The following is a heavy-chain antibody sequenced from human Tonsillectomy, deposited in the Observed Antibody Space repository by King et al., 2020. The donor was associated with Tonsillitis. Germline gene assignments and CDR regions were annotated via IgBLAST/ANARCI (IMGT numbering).Heavy chain of an antibody. D-gene: IGHD3-3*01. CDR3: AREAEDFWSGYYIAY. J-gene: IGHJ4*02. V-gene: IGHV1-2*02. CDR1: GYTFIGYY. CDR2: INPNSGGT. Sequence: QLVQSGAEVKKPGASVKVSCKASGYTFIGYYLHWVRQAPGQGLEWMGWINPNSGGTNYAQKFQGRVTLTRDTSISTAYMGLTRLRSDETAVYYCAREAEDFWSGYYIAYWGQGTLITVSS.